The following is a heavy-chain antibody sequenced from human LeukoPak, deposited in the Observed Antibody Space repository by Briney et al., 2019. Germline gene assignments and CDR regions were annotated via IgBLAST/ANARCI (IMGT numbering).Heavy chain of an antibody. CDR1: GYSISSGYY. Sequence: SETLSLTCAVSGYSISSGYYWGWIRQPPGKGLEWIGSIYHSGSTYYNPSLKSRVTISVDTSKNQFSLKLNSVTAADTAVYYCAAARGAASTPFDYWGQGTLVTVSS. CDR2: IYHSGST. J-gene: IGHJ4*02. V-gene: IGHV4-38-2*01. D-gene: IGHD6-13*01. CDR3: AAARGAASTPFDY.